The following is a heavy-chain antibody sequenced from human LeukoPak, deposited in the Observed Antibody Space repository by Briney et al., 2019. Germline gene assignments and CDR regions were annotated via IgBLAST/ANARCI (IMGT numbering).Heavy chain of an antibody. CDR2: FTSMSRTI. J-gene: IGHJ4*02. CDR1: GFTFSSYA. CDR3: ARQSSGIAATDKINY. V-gene: IGHV3-21*01. Sequence: GGSLRLSCAASGFTFSSYAMTWVRQAPGKGLEWVSSFTSMSRTIYYADSVKGRFTISRDDAKKSLYLQMNSLRVEGTAIYYCARQSSGIAATDKINYGGQGTLVTVSS. D-gene: IGHD6-13*01.